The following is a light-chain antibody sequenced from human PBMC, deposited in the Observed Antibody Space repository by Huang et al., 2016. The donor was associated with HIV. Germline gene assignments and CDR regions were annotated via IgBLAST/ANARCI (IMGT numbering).Light chain of an antibody. J-gene: IGKJ4*01. CDR1: QSVGTY. CDR3: QQRSGWPPT. V-gene: IGKV3-11*01. CDR2: DAS. Sequence: DIVLTQSPGTLSLSPGARATLSCRASQSVGTYLPWYQHKPGQAPKLLMHDASNRAAGIPPRFSGSWSGTDFTLTINDLQSEDAVVYYCQQRSGWPPTFGGGTKV.